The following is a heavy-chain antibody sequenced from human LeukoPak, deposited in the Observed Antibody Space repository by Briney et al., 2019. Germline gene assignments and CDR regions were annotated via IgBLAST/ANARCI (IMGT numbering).Heavy chain of an antibody. CDR1: GFTFSNAW. Sequence: GGSLRLSCAASGFTFSNAWMSWVRQAPGKGLEWVGRIKSKTDSGTTDYAAPVKGRFTISRDDSKNTLYMQMNSLKTEDTAVYYCTTDAVDYASGSPSYTYYYYYMDVWGKGTTVTVSS. CDR3: TTDAVDYASGSPSYTYYYYYMDV. CDR2: IKSKTDSGTT. J-gene: IGHJ6*03. V-gene: IGHV3-15*01. D-gene: IGHD3-10*01.